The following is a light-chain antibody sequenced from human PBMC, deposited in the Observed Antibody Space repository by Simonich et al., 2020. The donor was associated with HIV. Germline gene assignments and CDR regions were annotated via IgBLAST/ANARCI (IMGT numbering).Light chain of an antibody. V-gene: IGLV4-69*01. Sequence: QPVLTQSPSASASLGASVKLTCTLSSGHSSYAVAWHQQLPEKGPRYWMKLNSDGTHNKGDGIPDRFSGSSSGAERYLTISSLQSEDEADYYCQTWGTGIQVFGGGTKLTVL. CDR3: QTWGTGIQV. CDR2: LNSDGTH. CDR1: SGHSSYA. J-gene: IGLJ3*02.